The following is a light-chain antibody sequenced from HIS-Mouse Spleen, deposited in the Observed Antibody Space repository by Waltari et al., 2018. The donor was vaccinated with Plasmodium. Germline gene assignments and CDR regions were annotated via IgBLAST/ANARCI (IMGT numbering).Light chain of an antibody. Sequence: QSALTQPASVSGPPGQSITISCTGTSRDVGGYNYVSWYQQHPGKAPKLMIYDVSNRPSGVSNRFSGSKSGNTASLTISGLQAEDEADYYRSSYTSSSTLVFGGGTKLTVL. J-gene: IGLJ2*01. CDR1: SRDVGGYNY. V-gene: IGLV2-14*03. CDR3: SSYTSSSTLV. CDR2: DVS.